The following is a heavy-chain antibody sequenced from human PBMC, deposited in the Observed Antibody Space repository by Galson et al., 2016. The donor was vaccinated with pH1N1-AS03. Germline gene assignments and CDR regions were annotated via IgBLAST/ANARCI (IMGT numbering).Heavy chain of an antibody. J-gene: IGHJ1*01. CDR2: INPNSGGT. Sequence: SVKVSCKASGYTFTGYYIHWVRQAPGQGLEWMGWINPNSGGTNYAQKFQGWLTMTRDTSISTAYMELGRLRSDDTAIYYCARESPKTYCGADCYVGYFQHWGQGSLVTL. CDR3: ARESPKTYCGADCYVGYFQH. D-gene: IGHD2-21*01. V-gene: IGHV1-2*04. CDR1: GYTFTGYY.